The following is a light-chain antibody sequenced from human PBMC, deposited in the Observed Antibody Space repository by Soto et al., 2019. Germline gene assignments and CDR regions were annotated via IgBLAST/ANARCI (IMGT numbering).Light chain of an antibody. V-gene: IGKV1-39*01. CDR1: QTVNNY. CDR3: QQSYTCLQT. Sequence: DLQLNQSPSSLSASAGDTVTITCRAGQTVNNYLNWYQHKPREVLKLLIYAASSLQSGVPSRFSASASGTDFTLTISNLRPDDFGTYYCQQSYTCLQTCGEGTKLEIK. CDR2: AAS. J-gene: IGKJ2*01.